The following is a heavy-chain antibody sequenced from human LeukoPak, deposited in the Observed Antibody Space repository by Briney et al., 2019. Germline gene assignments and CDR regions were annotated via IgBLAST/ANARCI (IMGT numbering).Heavy chain of an antibody. CDR1: GGSISSGSYF. V-gene: IGHV4-61*09. CDR2: IYTSGST. J-gene: IGHJ2*01. CDR3: ARVRSSSSLSPWYFDL. D-gene: IGHD6-13*01. Sequence: SETLSLTCTVSGGSISSGSYFWSWIRQPAGKGLEWIGHIYTSGSTNYNPSLKSRVTISVDTSKNQFSLKLSSVTAADTAVYYCARVRSSSSLSPWYFDLWGRGTLVTVSS.